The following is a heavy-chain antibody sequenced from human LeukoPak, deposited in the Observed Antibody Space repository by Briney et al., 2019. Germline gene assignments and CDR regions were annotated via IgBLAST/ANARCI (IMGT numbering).Heavy chain of an antibody. CDR1: GFTFSNAW. Sequence: GGSLRLSCAASGFTFSNAWMSWVRQAPGKGLEWVSGISWNSGSIGYADSVKGRFTISRDNAKNSLYLQMNSLRAEDTALYYCAKDGVSGSRLYGMDVWGQGTTVTVSS. V-gene: IGHV3-9*01. CDR2: ISWNSGSI. D-gene: IGHD1-26*01. J-gene: IGHJ6*02. CDR3: AKDGVSGSRLYGMDV.